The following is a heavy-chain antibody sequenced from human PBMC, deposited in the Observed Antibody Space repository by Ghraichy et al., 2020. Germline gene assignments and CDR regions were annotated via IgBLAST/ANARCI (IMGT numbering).Heavy chain of an antibody. Sequence: LSLTCVASRFTFRSFSMNWVRQAPGKGPEWVSHISITSTTIYYADSVKGRFTISRDNDNNTLYLQMDSLRDEDTAVYYCATAIAAAGENYWGQGTLVTVSS. D-gene: IGHD6-13*01. CDR3: ATAIAAAGENY. CDR2: ISITSTTI. CDR1: RFTFRSFS. V-gene: IGHV3-48*02. J-gene: IGHJ4*02.